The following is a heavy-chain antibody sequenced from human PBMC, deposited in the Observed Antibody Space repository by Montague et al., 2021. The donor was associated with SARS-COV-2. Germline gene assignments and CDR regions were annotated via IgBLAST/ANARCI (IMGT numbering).Heavy chain of an antibody. CDR1: GDSVSSNSAT. Sequence: CAISGDSVSSNSATWNWARQSPSIGLEWLGRTYYRSKWYNDYAVSVRGRVTINPDTSKNQFSLQLNSVTPEDTAIYYCTSGREGNYDVMDVWGQGTTVTVSS. CDR2: TYYRSKWYN. D-gene: IGHD3-3*01. CDR3: TSGREGNYDVMDV. J-gene: IGHJ6*02. V-gene: IGHV6-1*01.